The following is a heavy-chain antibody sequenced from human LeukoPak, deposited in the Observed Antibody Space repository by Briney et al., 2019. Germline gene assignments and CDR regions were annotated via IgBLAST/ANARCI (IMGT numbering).Heavy chain of an antibody. CDR2: INTSGST. D-gene: IGHD5-18*01. Sequence: SETLSLTCTVSGGPVSSGSYYWNWIRQPAGKGLEWIGRINTSGSTNYNPSLKSRVTISVDTSKNQFSLKLSSVTAADTAVYYCARDSLYSYGRHYYYYMDVWGKGTTVTVSS. J-gene: IGHJ6*03. CDR1: GGPVSSGSYY. V-gene: IGHV4-61*02. CDR3: ARDSLYSYGRHYYYYMDV.